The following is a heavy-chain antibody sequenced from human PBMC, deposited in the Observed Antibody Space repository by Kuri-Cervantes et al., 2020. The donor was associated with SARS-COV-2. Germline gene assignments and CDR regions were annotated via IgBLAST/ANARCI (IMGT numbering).Heavy chain of an antibody. CDR2: ISGSGGST. Sequence: GESLKISCAASGFTVSSNYMSWVRQAPGKGLEWVSAISGSGGSTYYADSVKGRFTISRDNSKNTLYLQMNSLRAEDTAVYYCAKADSFSSSWYLQHWGQGTLVTVSS. D-gene: IGHD6-13*01. CDR3: AKADSFSSSWYLQH. CDR1: GFTVSSNY. V-gene: IGHV3-23*01. J-gene: IGHJ1*01.